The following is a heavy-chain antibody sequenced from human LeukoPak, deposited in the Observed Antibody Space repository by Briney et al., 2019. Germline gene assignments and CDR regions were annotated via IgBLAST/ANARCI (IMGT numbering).Heavy chain of an antibody. Sequence: SETLSLTCAGYGGSFSTYYWSWIRQPPGKGLEWIGEINHSGSTNYNPSLESRVTISVDTSKNQFSLKLSCVTAADTALYYCASDHGQSALLNWGQGTLVTVSS. CDR3: ASDHGQSALLN. CDR2: INHSGST. J-gene: IGHJ4*02. V-gene: IGHV4-34*01. CDR1: GGSFSTYY. D-gene: IGHD4-17*01.